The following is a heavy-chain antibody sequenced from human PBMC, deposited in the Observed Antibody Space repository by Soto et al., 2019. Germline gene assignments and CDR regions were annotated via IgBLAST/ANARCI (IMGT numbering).Heavy chain of an antibody. J-gene: IGHJ4*02. CDR3: AKDHHSYPTVTHFDY. CDR1: GYTFTSYY. V-gene: IGHV1-46*01. D-gene: IGHD4-17*01. Sequence: ASVKVSCKASGYTFTSYYMHWVRQAPGQGLEWMGIINPSGGSTSYAQKFQGRVTMTRDTSTSTVYMELSSLRAEDTAVYYCAKDHHSYPTVTHFDYWGQGTLVTVSS. CDR2: INPSGGST.